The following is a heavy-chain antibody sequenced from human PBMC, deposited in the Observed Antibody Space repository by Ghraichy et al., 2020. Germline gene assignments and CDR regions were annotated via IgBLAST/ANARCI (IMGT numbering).Heavy chain of an antibody. V-gene: IGHV3-30*18. J-gene: IGHJ4*02. CDR1: GFTFTYYA. CDR3: AKLNVGYCSGGSCPTGQDFDY. CDR2: ISYDGSNK. D-gene: IGHD2-15*01. Sequence: GGSLRLSCVASGFTFTYYAMHWVRQAPGKGLEWVAVISYDGSNKYYADSVKGRFTISRDNSKNTLYLQMHSLRAEDTAVYYCAKLNVGYCSGGSCPTGQDFDYWGQGTLVTVSS.